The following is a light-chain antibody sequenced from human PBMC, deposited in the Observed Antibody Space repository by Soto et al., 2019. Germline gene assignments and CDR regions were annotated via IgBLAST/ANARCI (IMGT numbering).Light chain of an antibody. J-gene: IGKJ1*01. V-gene: IGKV3-20*01. CDR3: QQYGSSPRT. CDR1: QSVSSSH. CDR2: GAS. Sequence: EIVLTQSPATLSLSLGERATFSCRSSQSVSSSHLAWYQQKPGQAPRLLIYGASSRATGIPDRFSGSGSGTDFTLTISRLEPEDFAVYYCQQYGSSPRTFGQGTKVDIK.